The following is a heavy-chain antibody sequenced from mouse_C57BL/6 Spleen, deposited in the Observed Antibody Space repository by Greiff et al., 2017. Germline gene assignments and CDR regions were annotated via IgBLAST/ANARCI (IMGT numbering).Heavy chain of an antibody. CDR3: ARFKGLYDYDDSFDY. Sequence: VQLQQPGAELVKPGASVKMSCKASGYTFTSYWITWVKQRPGQGLEWIGDIYPGSGSTNYNETFKSKATLTVDTSSSTAYMQLSSLTSEDSAVYYGARFKGLYDYDDSFDYWGQGTTLTVSS. V-gene: IGHV1-55*01. CDR1: GYTFTSYW. CDR2: IYPGSGST. D-gene: IGHD2-4*01. J-gene: IGHJ2*01.